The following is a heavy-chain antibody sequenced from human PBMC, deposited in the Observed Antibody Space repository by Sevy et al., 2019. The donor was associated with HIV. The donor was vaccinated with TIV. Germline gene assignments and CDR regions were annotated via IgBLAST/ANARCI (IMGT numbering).Heavy chain of an antibody. D-gene: IGHD3-22*01. CDR2: IKQDMSEK. Sequence: GGSLRLSCAASGFTFSSYWMTWVRQAPGKGLEWVANIKQDMSEKYYADSVKGRFTISRDNARDSLYLQMESLRAEDTAVYYCARAQQVTMLVVIGGLYFDFWGQGTLVTVSS. J-gene: IGHJ4*02. V-gene: IGHV3-7*01. CDR3: ARAQQVTMLVVIGGLYFDF. CDR1: GFTFSSYW.